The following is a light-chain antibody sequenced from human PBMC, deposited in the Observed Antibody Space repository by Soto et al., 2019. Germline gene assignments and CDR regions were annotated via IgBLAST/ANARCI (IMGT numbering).Light chain of an antibody. J-gene: IGLJ1*01. Sequence: QSALTHPGSVSGTPRQPLTISCTGSNSDIDIYHFVSWYQHHPGKAPKLTVSEVSHRPSGVSNRFSGSKSGNTASVTISGLQSEDKADYYCISYTSDDVCYVCGTGTKVTVL. CDR1: NSDIDIYHF. CDR3: ISYTSDDVCYV. V-gene: IGLV2-14*01. CDR2: EVS.